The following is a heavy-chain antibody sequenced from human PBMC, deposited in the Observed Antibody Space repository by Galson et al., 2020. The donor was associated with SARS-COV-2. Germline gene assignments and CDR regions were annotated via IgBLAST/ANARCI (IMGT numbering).Heavy chain of an antibody. CDR3: ARVPARIAAAGMFNWFDP. CDR2: MNPNSGNT. J-gene: IGHJ5*02. CDR1: GYTFTSYD. Sequence: ASVKVSCKASGYTFTSYDINWVRQATGQGLEWMGWMNPNSGNTGYAQKFQGRVTITRNTSISTAYMELSSLRSEDTAVYYCARVPARIAAAGMFNWFDPWGQGTLATVSS. V-gene: IGHV1-8*03. D-gene: IGHD6-13*01.